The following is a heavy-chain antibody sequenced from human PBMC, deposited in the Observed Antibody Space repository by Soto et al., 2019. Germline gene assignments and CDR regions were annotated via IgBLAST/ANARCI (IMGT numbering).Heavy chain of an antibody. V-gene: IGHV1-69*02. D-gene: IGHD3-16*01. CDR3: ARGGPSVAFDI. CDR1: GGTFSSYT. CDR2: IIPILGIA. Sequence: QVQLVQSGAEVKKPGSSVKVSCKASGGTFSSYTISWVRQAPGQGLEWMGRIIPILGIANYAQKFQGRVTITADRSTGTAYMELSSLRCEDTAEYSCARGGPSVAFDIWGQGTMVTVSS. J-gene: IGHJ3*02.